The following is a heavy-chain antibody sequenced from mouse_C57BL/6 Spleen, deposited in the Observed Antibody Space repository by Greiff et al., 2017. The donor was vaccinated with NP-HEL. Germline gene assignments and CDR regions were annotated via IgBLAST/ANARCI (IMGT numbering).Heavy chain of an antibody. D-gene: IGHD1-3*01. Sequence: VQLQQSGPELVKPGASVKMSCKASGYTFTDYNMHWVKQSPGKSLEWIGYINPNNGGTSYNQKFKGKATLTVNKSSSTAYMKLRSLTSEDSAVYCCAITFYAMDYWGQGTSVTVSS. CDR2: INPNNGGT. CDR1: GYTFTDYN. CDR3: AITFYAMDY. V-gene: IGHV1-22*01. J-gene: IGHJ4*01.